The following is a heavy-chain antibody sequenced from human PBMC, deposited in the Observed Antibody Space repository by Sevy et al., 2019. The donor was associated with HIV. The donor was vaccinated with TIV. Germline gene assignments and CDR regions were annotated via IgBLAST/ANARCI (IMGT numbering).Heavy chain of an antibody. CDR1: GFTFNSYA. CDR3: ARNFVPDTTSYFGPLDY. V-gene: IGHV3-23*01. Sequence: GGSLRLSCAASGFTFNSYAMNWVRQAPVKGLEWLSAIRGAGSITFYADSVKGRFTISRDNSRNTLYLQMNSLRAEDTAIYYCARNFVPDTTSYFGPLDYWGRGTLVTVSS. CDR2: IRGAGSIT. J-gene: IGHJ4*02. D-gene: IGHD3-9*01.